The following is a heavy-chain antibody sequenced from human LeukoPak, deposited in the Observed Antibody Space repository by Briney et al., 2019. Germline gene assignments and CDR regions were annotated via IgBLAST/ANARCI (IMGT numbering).Heavy chain of an antibody. J-gene: IGHJ3*02. CDR2: ISSSGSTT. Sequence: GGSLRLSYAASGFTFSSYDMHWVRQAPGKGLEWVSYISSSGSTTHYADSVKGRFTISRDNAKNSLYLQMNSLRAEDTAVYYCARGRRPDAFDIWGQGTRVTVSS. CDR3: ARGRRPDAFDI. CDR1: GFTFSSYD. V-gene: IGHV3-48*03.